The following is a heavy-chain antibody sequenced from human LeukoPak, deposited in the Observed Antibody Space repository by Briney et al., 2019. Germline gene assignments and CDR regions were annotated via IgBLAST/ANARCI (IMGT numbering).Heavy chain of an antibody. CDR3: AKDTRVDY. J-gene: IGHJ4*02. CDR1: GFTFSSSV. Sequence: GGSLRLSCAASGFTFSSSVMTWVRQAPGKGLEWVSVISGSGGFTYYADSVKGWFTISTDNSKNTLYLQMNSLRAEDTAVYYCAKDTRVDYWGQGTLVTVSS. V-gene: IGHV3-23*01. D-gene: IGHD3-10*01. CDR2: ISGSGGFT.